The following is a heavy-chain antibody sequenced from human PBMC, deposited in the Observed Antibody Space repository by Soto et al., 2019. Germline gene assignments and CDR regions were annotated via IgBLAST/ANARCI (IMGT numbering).Heavy chain of an antibody. CDR2: ISYDGSNK. Sequence: PGGSLRLSCAASGFTFSSYGMHWVRQAPGKGLEWVAVISYDGSNKYYADSVKGRFTISRDISTNMVYLQMSSLTDEDTAVYYCARAREPEYSSAIFFDIWGQGALVTVSS. CDR1: GFTFSSYG. D-gene: IGHD5-18*01. J-gene: IGHJ4*02. V-gene: IGHV3-30*03. CDR3: ARAREPEYSSAIFFDI.